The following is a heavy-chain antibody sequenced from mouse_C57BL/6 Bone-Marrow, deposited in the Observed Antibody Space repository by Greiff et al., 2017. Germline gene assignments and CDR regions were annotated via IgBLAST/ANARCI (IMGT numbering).Heavy chain of an antibody. CDR3: AGRGCYGSIFYWYFDV. CDR1: GFTFSSYC. CDR2: ISSGGSYT. J-gene: IGHJ1*03. Sequence: DVKLVESGGDLVKPGGSLKLSCAASGFTFSSYCMSWVRQTPDKRLEWVATISSGGSYTYYPDCVKGRFTISRDNAKNTLYLQMSSLKSEDTAMYYCAGRGCYGSIFYWYFDVWGTGTTVTVSS. V-gene: IGHV5-6*02. D-gene: IGHD1-1*01.